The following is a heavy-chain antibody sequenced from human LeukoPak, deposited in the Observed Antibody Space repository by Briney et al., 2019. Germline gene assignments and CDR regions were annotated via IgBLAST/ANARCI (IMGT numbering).Heavy chain of an antibody. Sequence: PSGTLSLTCAVYGGSFSGYYWTWIRQPPGKGLEWIGEINHSGSTNYTTSLKSRVTISVDTSKNQFSLKLISVTAADTAVYYCARGFYYGSGSHYYYYYGMDVWGQGTTVTVSS. CDR3: ARGFYYGSGSHYYYYYGMDV. J-gene: IGHJ6*02. CDR2: INHSGST. D-gene: IGHD3-10*01. CDR1: GGSFSGYY. V-gene: IGHV4-34*01.